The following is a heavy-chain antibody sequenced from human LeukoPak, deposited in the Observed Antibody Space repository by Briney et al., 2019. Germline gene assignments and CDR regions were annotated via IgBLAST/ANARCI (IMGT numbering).Heavy chain of an antibody. Sequence: PGRSLRLSCAASGFTFSSYGMHWVRQAPGKGLEWVAVISYDGGNKYYADSVKGRFTISRDNSKNTLYLQMNSLRAEDTAVYYCAKVYDFWSGYYTTDFDYWGQGTLVTVSS. D-gene: IGHD3-3*01. CDR1: GFTFSSYG. CDR3: AKVYDFWSGYYTTDFDY. CDR2: ISYDGGNK. J-gene: IGHJ4*02. V-gene: IGHV3-30*18.